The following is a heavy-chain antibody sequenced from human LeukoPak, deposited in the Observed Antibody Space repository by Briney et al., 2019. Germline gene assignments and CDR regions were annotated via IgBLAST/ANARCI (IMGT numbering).Heavy chain of an antibody. Sequence: PSETLSLTCAVSGYSISSGYYWGWIRQPPGKGLEWIGSIYHSGSTYYNPSLKSRVTISVDTSKNQFSLKLSSVTAADTAVYYCARTYYDFWSGYYDWGQGTLVTVSS. D-gene: IGHD3-3*01. V-gene: IGHV4-38-2*01. J-gene: IGHJ4*02. CDR3: ARTYYDFWSGYYD. CDR2: IYHSGST. CDR1: GYSISSGYY.